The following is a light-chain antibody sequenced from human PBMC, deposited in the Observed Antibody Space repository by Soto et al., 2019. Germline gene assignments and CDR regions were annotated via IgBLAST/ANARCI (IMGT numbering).Light chain of an antibody. CDR3: QQYNNWHPLT. CDR2: DAS. CDR1: QSVSIN. V-gene: IGKV3D-15*01. Sequence: EIVLTQSPGTLSVSPGERVTISCRASQSVSINLAWYQQKPGQAPRLLIYDASTRTNGIPARFSGSESGTEFILTIRSLQSKDFAVYYCQQYNNWHPLTFGGGTKVDIK. J-gene: IGKJ4*01.